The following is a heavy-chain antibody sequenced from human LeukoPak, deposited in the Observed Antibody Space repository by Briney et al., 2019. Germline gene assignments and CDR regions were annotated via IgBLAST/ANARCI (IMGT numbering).Heavy chain of an antibody. CDR2: IWYDGSNK. CDR3: ARVSFRSGWGVRDY. Sequence: PGGSLRLSCAASGFTFSSYGMHWVRQAPGKGLEWVAVIWYDGSNKYYADSVKGRFTISRDNSKNTLYLQMNSLRAEDTAVYYCARVSFRSGWGVRDYWGQGTLVTVSS. J-gene: IGHJ4*02. D-gene: IGHD3-10*01. V-gene: IGHV3-33*01. CDR1: GFTFSSYG.